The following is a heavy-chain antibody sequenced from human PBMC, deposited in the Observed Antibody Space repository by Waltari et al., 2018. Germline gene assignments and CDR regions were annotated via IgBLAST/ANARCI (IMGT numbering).Heavy chain of an antibody. CDR2: INHSGST. CDR1: GGSFSGYY. CDR3: ARARGYSSRYDY. J-gene: IGHJ4*02. Sequence: QVQLQQWGAGLLKPSETLSLTCAVYGGSFSGYYWSWIRQPPGKGLEWIGEINHSGSTNYNPSLKSRVTRSVDTSKNQFSRKLSSVTAADTAVYYCARARGYSSRYDYWGQGTLVTVSS. V-gene: IGHV4-34*01. D-gene: IGHD6-13*01.